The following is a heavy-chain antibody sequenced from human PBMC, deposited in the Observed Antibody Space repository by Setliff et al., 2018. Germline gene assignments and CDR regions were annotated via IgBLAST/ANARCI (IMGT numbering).Heavy chain of an antibody. J-gene: IGHJ4*02. Sequence: GASVKVSCKASGHTFTSYFMQWVRQAPGQGLEWMGMINPSGGYTIYAQKFQDRVTMTRDTSTSTVYMELSSLRSEDTAVYYCATSVSWIQLVLYPQGHPEPFDYWGQGTLVTVSS. D-gene: IGHD5-18*01. V-gene: IGHV1-46*01. CDR3: ATSVSWIQLVLYPQGHPEPFDY. CDR2: INPSGGYT. CDR1: GHTFTSYF.